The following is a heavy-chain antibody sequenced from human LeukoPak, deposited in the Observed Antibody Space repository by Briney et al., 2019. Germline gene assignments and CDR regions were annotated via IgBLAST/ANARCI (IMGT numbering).Heavy chain of an antibody. J-gene: IGHJ4*02. CDR2: ISSSSSTI. CDR3: ARGAYYYED. V-gene: IGHV3-48*01. CDR1: EFTFNNYT. Sequence: GGSLRLSCAPSEFTFNNYTLNWVRQAPGKGLEWVSYISSSSSTIYYADSVKGRFTISRDNAKNSLYLQMNSLRAEDTAVYYCARGAYYYEDWGQGTLVTVSS. D-gene: IGHD3-22*01.